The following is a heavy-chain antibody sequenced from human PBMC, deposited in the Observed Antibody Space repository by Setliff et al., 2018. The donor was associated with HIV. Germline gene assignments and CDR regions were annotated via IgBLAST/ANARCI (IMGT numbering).Heavy chain of an antibody. CDR1: GYTFINYD. V-gene: IGHV1-8*02. CDR3: AKDWREGCAESRCHSYYYMDV. J-gene: IGHJ6*03. CDR2: MNPTSGDT. Sequence: ASVKVSCKASGYTFINYDINWVRQATGQGLEWMGRMNPTSGDTAYAQKFQGRVTMTWSTAINTAYMELSSLRSGDTALYFCAKDWREGCAESRCHSYYYMDVWGQGTTVTVSS. D-gene: IGHD3-3*01.